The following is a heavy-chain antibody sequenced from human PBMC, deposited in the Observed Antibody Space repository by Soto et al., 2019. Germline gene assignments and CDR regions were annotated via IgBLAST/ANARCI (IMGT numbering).Heavy chain of an antibody. D-gene: IGHD3-10*01. V-gene: IGHV3-23*01. CDR3: AIRGLSKSEVRGYFDY. J-gene: IGHJ4*02. Sequence: PGGSLRLSCAASGFTFSSYDMTWVRQAPGKGLEWVSAISGSGGSTNYGDSVKGRFIISRDNSKNTLFMQMNSLRVEDTAVYYCAIRGLSKSEVRGYFDYWGRGTLVTVFS. CDR1: GFTFSSYD. CDR2: ISGSGGST.